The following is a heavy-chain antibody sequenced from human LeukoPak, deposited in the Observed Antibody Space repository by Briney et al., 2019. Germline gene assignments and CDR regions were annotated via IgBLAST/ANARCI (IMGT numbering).Heavy chain of an antibody. J-gene: IGHJ6*02. V-gene: IGHV4-34*01. Sequence: SETLSLTCAVYGGSFSGYYWSWIRQPPGKGLEWIGEINHSGSTNYNPSLKSRVTISVDTSKNQFSLKLSSVTAADTAVYYCARSRAIFYGMDVWGQGTTVTVSS. CDR2: INHSGST. CDR1: GGSFSGYY. D-gene: IGHD3-3*02. CDR3: ARSRAIFYGMDV.